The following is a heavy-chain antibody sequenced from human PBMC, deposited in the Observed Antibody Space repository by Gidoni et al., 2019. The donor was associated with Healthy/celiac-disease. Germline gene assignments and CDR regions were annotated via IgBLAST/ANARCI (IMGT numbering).Heavy chain of an antibody. CDR2: IWYDGSNK. CDR1: GCIFSNYG. D-gene: IGHD1-26*01. CDR3: AREGQMGPTKVFDY. V-gene: IGHV3-33*01. Sequence: QVQLVKSGGGLVQPGRSLRLSCAASGCIFSNYGMHWVRQAPGKGLEWVAVIWYDGSNKYHADSVKSRFTISRDNSKNTLYLQMNSLRSADSAVYYCAREGQMGPTKVFDYWGQGTLVTVSS. J-gene: IGHJ4*02.